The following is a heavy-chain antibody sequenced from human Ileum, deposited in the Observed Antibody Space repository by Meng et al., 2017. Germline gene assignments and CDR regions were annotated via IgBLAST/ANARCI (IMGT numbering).Heavy chain of an antibody. D-gene: IGHD3-16*01. Sequence: QVQLQQWGPGLLKPSEPLSLTCSVYGGALSGYYWSWIRQPPGKGLEWIGEINHSGSTNYNPSLKSRVTISVDTSKNQFSLKLSSVTTADTAVYYCARGGGRYGPDFDYWCQGTLVTVSS. CDR3: ARGGGRYGPDFDY. CDR1: GGALSGYY. J-gene: IGHJ4*02. V-gene: IGHV4-34*01. CDR2: INHSGST.